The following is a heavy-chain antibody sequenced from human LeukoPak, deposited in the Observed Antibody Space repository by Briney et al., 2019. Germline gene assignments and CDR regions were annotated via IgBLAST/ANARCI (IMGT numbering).Heavy chain of an antibody. V-gene: IGHV3-30-3*01. Sequence: PGGSLRLSCAASGFTFRIYAMHWVRQTPGKGLEWVAVISDDGSDNYYADSVKGRISISRDNSKNTLHLQMNSLRTEDTAVYYCATGASRHYDFWSGSNYFDYWGQGTLVTVSS. J-gene: IGHJ4*02. CDR3: ATGASRHYDFWSGSNYFDY. CDR1: GFTFRIYA. D-gene: IGHD3-3*01. CDR2: ISDDGSDN.